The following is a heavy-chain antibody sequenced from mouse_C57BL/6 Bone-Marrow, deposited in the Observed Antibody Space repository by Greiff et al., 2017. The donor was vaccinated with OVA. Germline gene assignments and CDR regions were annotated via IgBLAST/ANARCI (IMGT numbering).Heavy chain of an antibody. J-gene: IGHJ3*01. D-gene: IGHD2-2*01. V-gene: IGHV5-9*01. CDR1: GFTFSSYT. CDR2: ISGGGGNT. Sequence: EVKLVESGGGLVKPGGSLKLSCAASGFTFSSYTMSWVRQTPEKRLEWVATISGGGGNTYYPDSVKGRFTISRDNAKNTLYLQMSSLRSEDTALYYCARRGLRRTWFAYWGQGTLVTVSA. CDR3: ARRGLRRTWFAY.